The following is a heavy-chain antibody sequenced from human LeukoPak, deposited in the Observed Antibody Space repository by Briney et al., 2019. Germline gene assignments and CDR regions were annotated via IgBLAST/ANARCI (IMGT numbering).Heavy chain of an antibody. V-gene: IGHV3-9*01. CDR2: ISWNSGSI. CDR1: GFTFDDYA. Sequence: GRSLRLPCAASGFTFDDYAMHWVRQAPGKGLEWVSGISWNSGSIGYADSVKDRFTISRDNAKNSLYLQMNSLRAEDTALYYCAKAFSSNYYYYGMDVWGQGTTVTVSS. D-gene: IGHD6-13*01. CDR3: AKAFSSNYYYYGMDV. J-gene: IGHJ6*02.